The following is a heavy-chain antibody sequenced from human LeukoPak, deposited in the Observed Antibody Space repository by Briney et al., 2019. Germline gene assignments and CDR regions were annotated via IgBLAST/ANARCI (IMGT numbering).Heavy chain of an antibody. Sequence: ASVKVSCKASGYTFTSYGISWVRQAPGQGLEWMGWISAYNGNTNYAQKLQGRVTMTTGTSTSTAYMELRSLRSDDTAVYYCARGSELYEYYYYGMDVWGQGTTVTVSS. J-gene: IGHJ6*02. CDR1: GYTFTSYG. CDR2: ISAYNGNT. CDR3: ARGSELYEYYYYGMDV. D-gene: IGHD1-26*01. V-gene: IGHV1-18*01.